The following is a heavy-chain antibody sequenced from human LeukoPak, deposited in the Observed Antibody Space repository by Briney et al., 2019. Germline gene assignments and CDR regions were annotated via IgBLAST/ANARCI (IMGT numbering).Heavy chain of an antibody. D-gene: IGHD2-15*01. CDR3: ARGSPVVGLNY. V-gene: IGHV4-61*01. Sequence: PSETLSLTCTVSGDSVSSGSYYWSWIRQPPGKGLEWIGYIYYSGSTNYNPSLKSRVTISVDTSKNQFSLKVSSVTAADTAVYYCARGSPVVGLNYWGQGSLVTVSS. CDR2: IYYSGST. J-gene: IGHJ4*02. CDR1: GDSVSSGSYY.